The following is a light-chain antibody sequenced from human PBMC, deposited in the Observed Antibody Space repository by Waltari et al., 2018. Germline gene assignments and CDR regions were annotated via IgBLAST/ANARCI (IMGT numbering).Light chain of an antibody. V-gene: IGKV1-16*01. J-gene: IGKJ1*01. CDR1: QDIKNY. CDR3: QQHSGYPPT. CDR2: YAS. Sequence: DIQMTQSPSSLSASVGDTVTITCRASQDIKNYLAWYQQKPGKPPRPLIYYASNLENGVPSRFSGSGSGTDFTLTTTSLQPEDFETYFCQQHSGYPPTFGRGTKVDI.